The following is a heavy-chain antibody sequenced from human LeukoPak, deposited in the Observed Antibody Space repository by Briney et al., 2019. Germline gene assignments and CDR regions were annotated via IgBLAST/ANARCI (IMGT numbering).Heavy chain of an antibody. CDR3: AKILRSYYYFDY. J-gene: IGHJ4*02. Sequence: GGSLRLSCAASGFTFSSYAMSWARLAPGKGLEWVSTISGSGGGTYYADSVKGRFTISRDNSKNTLYLQMNSLRAEDTAVYYCAKILRSYYYFDYWGQGTLVTVSS. V-gene: IGHV3-23*01. CDR1: GFTFSSYA. CDR2: ISGSGGGT. D-gene: IGHD2-15*01.